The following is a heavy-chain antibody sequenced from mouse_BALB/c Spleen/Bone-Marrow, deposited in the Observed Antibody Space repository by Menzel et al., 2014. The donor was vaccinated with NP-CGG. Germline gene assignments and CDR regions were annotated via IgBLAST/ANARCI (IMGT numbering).Heavy chain of an antibody. J-gene: IGHJ4*01. CDR2: IWAGGST. V-gene: IGHV2-9*02. CDR3: ARDYGSSYYAMDY. CDR1: GFSLTSYG. D-gene: IGHD1-1*01. Sequence: VNVVDSGPGLVAPSQSLSITCTVSGFSLTSYGVHWVRQPPGKGLEWLGVIWAGGSTNYNSALMSRLSISKDNSKSQVFLKMNSLQTDDTAMYYCARDYGSSYYAMDYWGQGTSVTVSS.